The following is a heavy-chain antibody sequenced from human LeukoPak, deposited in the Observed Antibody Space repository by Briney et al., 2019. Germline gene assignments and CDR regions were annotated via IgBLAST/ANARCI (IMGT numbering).Heavy chain of an antibody. V-gene: IGHV4-38-2*01. CDR3: ARTYYDFWSGYYPRDAFDI. D-gene: IGHD3-3*01. CDR1: GYSISSGYY. CDR2: IYHSGST. J-gene: IGHJ3*02. Sequence: SETLSLTCAVSGYSISSGYYWGWIRQPPGKGLEWIGSIYHSGSTYCNPSLKSRVTISVDTSKNQFSLKLSSVTAADTAVYYCARTYYDFWSGYYPRDAFDIWGQGTMVTVSS.